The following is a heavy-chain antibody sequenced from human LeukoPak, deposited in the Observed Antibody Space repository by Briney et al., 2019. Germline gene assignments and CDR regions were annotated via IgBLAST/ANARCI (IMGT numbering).Heavy chain of an antibody. CDR3: ARTRYYYNSRSYGAPYYFDY. CDR1: GGSISSNNW. D-gene: IGHD3-10*01. CDR2: IYHSGSA. V-gene: IGHV4-4*02. J-gene: IGHJ4*02. Sequence: SGTLSLTCGVSGGSISSNNWWSWVRQPPGQGLEWIGEIYHSGSANYNPSLKSRVTISVDKSKNQLSLKLISVTAADTAVYYCARTRYYYNSRSYGAPYYFDYWGQGTLVTVSS.